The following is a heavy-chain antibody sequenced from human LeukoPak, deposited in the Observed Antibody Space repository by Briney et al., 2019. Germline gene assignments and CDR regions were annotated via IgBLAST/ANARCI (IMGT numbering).Heavy chain of an antibody. D-gene: IGHD3-22*01. CDR1: GFSFSDYA. J-gene: IGHJ4*02. V-gene: IGHV3-23*01. CDR3: AKSAYYDASGYYREYYFDY. CDR2: ISGSGGST. Sequence: GGSLRLSCVPSGFSFSDYAMSWVCQAPGKGLEWVSSISGSGGSTHYADSVKGRFTISRDKTKNTLYMQMSSLRAEDTAVYYCAKSAYYDASGYYREYYFDYWGQGTLVTVSS.